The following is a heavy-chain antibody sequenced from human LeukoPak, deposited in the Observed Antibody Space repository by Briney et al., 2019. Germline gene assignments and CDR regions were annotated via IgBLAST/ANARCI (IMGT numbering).Heavy chain of an antibody. CDR1: GGSLRSSSYY. J-gene: IGHJ4*02. D-gene: IGHD3-16*02. CDR3: AREYFWGRYRYLDY. CDR2: IYYSGSS. Sequence: PSETLSLTCTVSGGSLRSSSYYWGWIRQPPGTGLEWIGSIYYSGSSYYNPSLKSRVTISVDTSKNQFSLKLTSVTAADTAVNYCAREYFWGRYRYLDYWGQGTLVTVSS. V-gene: IGHV4-39*07.